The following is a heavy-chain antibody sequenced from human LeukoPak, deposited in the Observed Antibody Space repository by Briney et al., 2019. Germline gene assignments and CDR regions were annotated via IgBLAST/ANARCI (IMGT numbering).Heavy chain of an antibody. CDR2: IYHSGST. CDR3: AREGLNWPQLDP. J-gene: IGHJ5*02. D-gene: IGHD2-8*02. Sequence: SETLSLTCAVSGGSISSGGYYWSWIRQPPGKGLEWIGYIYHSGSTYYNPSLKSRVTISVDRSKNQFSLKLSSVTAADTAVYYCAREGLNWPQLDPWGQGTLVTVSS. V-gene: IGHV4-30-2*01. CDR1: GGSISSGGYY.